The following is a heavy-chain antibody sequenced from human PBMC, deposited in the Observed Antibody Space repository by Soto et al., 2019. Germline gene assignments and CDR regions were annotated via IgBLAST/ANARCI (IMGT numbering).Heavy chain of an antibody. Sequence: EVQLVESGGGLVQPGGSLRLSCAASGFTFSLYSMSWVRQAPGKGLEWVSYISRSSTGIHYADSGKGRFTISRDDATNSMHLQMNSLRAGDTAVYYCARAVTWGLDVWGQGTTVSISS. CDR2: ISRSSTGI. D-gene: IGHD3-10*01. V-gene: IGHV3-48*01. CDR1: GFTFSLYS. CDR3: ARAVTWGLDV. J-gene: IGHJ6*02.